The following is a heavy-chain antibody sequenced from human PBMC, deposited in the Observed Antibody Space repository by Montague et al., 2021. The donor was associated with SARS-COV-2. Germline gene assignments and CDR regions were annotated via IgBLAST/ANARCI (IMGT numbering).Heavy chain of an antibody. J-gene: IGHJ6*02. V-gene: IGHV3-48*03. Sequence: SLRLSCAASGFIFSSYEMNWVRQAPGKGLEWISYISSSGGGGSTKHYTDSVKGRFTISSDNAKNSLYLQMNSLRVEDTAIYYCARDRDWDDWCGMDVWGQGTTVTVSS. CDR2: ISSSGGGGSTK. CDR1: GFIFSSYE. D-gene: IGHD2-21*01. CDR3: ARDRDWDDWCGMDV.